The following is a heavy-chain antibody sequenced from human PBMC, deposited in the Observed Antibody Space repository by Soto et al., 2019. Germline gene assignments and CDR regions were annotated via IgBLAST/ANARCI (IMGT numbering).Heavy chain of an antibody. CDR2: IKQDGSEK. CDR3: ARDYRSTISGFDY. CDR1: GFTFSSYW. J-gene: IGHJ4*02. Sequence: GGSLRLSCAASGFTFSSYWMSWVRQAPGKGLEWVANIKQDGSEKYYVDSVKGRFTISRDNAKNSLYLQMNSLRAEDTAVYYCARDYRSTISGFDYWGQGTMVTVSS. D-gene: IGHD6-13*01. V-gene: IGHV3-7*03.